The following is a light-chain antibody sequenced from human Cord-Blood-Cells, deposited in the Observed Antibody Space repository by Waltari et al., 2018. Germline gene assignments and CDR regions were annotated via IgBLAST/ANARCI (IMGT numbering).Light chain of an antibody. CDR2: AAS. CDR3: QQHKSYPWK. V-gene: IGKV1-9*01. J-gene: IGKJ1*01. Sequence: DIQLTQSPSFLSASVGDRVTITCQASQGISSDLACYQHKPGKARKLLIYAASTLQSGVPSRFSGSGSGTEVTLTSSRLQPEDFATYYCQQHKSYPWKFGQGTKVEIK. CDR1: QGISSD.